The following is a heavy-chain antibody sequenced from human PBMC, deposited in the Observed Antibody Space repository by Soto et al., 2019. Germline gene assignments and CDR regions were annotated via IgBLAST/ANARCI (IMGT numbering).Heavy chain of an antibody. D-gene: IGHD4-17*01. CDR3: ARDVGTTVTTWVYYYGMDV. J-gene: IGHJ6*02. V-gene: IGHV4-59*01. CDR2: IYYSGST. CDR1: GGSISSYY. Sequence: SETLSLTCTVSGGSISSYYWSWIRQPPGKGLEWIGYIYYSGSTNYNPSLKSRVTISVDTSKNQFSLKLSSVTAADTAVYYCARDVGTTVTTWVYYYGMDVWGQGTTVTASS.